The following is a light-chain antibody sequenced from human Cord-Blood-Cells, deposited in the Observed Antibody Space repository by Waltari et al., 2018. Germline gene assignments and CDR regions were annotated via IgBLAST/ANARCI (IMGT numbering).Light chain of an antibody. CDR3: QQSYSTPYT. Sequence: DIQMTQSQSSLSASVGDRVTITCRASQSISSYLNWYQQKPGKAPKLLIYAASSLQSEVPSRFSGSGSGTDFTLTISSLQPEDFATYYCQQSYSTPYTFGQGTKLEIK. V-gene: IGKV1-39*01. J-gene: IGKJ2*01. CDR2: AAS. CDR1: QSISSY.